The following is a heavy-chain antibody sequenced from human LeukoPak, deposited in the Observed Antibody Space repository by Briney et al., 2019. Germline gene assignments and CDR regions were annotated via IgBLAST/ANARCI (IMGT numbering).Heavy chain of an antibody. CDR2: ISGSGGST. V-gene: IGHV3-23*01. J-gene: IGHJ4*02. D-gene: IGHD4-23*01. CDR3: AKEGDYGSNAGYYFDC. CDR1: GFTFGSYD. Sequence: GGSLRLSCVASGFTFGSYDMSWVRQAPGKGLEWVSSISGSGGSTYYADSVKGRFTISRDNSKTTLYLQINSLRAEDTAVYYCAKEGDYGSNAGYYFDCWGQGTLVTVSS.